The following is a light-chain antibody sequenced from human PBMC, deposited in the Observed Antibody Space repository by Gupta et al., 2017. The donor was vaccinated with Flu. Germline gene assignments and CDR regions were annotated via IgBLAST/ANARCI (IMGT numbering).Light chain of an antibody. CDR1: SSDVGGYNY. CDR2: EVS. J-gene: IGLJ2*01. Sequence: TSSDVGGYNYVSWYQQHPGKAPKLMIYEVSKRPSGVPDRFSGSKSGNTASLTVSGLQADDEADYYCSSYAGNNNLVFGGGTKLTVL. CDR3: SSYAGNNNLV. V-gene: IGLV2-8*01.